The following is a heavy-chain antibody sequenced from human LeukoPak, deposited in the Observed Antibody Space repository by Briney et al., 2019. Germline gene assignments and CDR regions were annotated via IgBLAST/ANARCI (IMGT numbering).Heavy chain of an antibody. CDR3: AKGLSRDSFAVDY. CDR2: ITSSSEDI. D-gene: IGHD2-21*02. Sequence: KPGGSLRLSCGASGFVFSDYSMNRVRQAPGKGLEWVSCITSSSEDIHYADSVKGRFTMSRDNAKNSLSLQMNNLSADDTAVYYCAKGLSRDSFAVDYWGQGTPVTVSS. CDR1: GFVFSDYS. J-gene: IGHJ4*02. V-gene: IGHV3-21*01.